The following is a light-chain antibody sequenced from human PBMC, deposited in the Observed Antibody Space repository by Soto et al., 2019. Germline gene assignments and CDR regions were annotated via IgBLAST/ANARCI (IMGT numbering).Light chain of an antibody. V-gene: IGKV3-20*01. Sequence: VLTQSPGTLSLSPGEGATLSCRASQPVNSGYLAWYQQKPGQAPRLLMYGVSTRDTGIQDRFSGSGAGTEFTLTIRRLEPGDFAVYYCQQYGSSGTCGQGTKVDIK. CDR2: GVS. CDR3: QQYGSSGT. CDR1: QPVNSGY. J-gene: IGKJ1*01.